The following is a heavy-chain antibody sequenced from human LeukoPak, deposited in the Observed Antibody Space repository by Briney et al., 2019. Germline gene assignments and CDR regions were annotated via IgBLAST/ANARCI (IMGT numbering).Heavy chain of an antibody. CDR3: AHIAAAGTRSPFDY. J-gene: IGHJ4*02. Sequence: GGSLRLSCAASGFTFDDYGMSWVRQAPGKGLEWVSGINWNGGSTGYADSVKGRFTISRDNAKNSLYLQMNSLRAEDTAVYYCAHIAAAGTRSPFDYWGQGTLVTVSS. CDR2: INWNGGST. V-gene: IGHV3-20*04. D-gene: IGHD6-13*01. CDR1: GFTFDDYG.